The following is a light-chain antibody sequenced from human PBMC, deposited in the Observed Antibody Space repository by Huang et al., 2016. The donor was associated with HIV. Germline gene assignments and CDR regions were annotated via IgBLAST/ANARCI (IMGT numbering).Light chain of an antibody. CDR2: KSS. Sequence: DIQITPSPSTLSASVGDTFTITGRARRSISTWWAWYQRKPGKAPKLLIYKSSSLESGVSSRFSGSGSGTEFTLTISSLQPDDFATYYCQQYNSRPTFGQGTKVEIK. J-gene: IGKJ1*01. V-gene: IGKV1-5*03. CDR3: QQYNSRPT. CDR1: RSISTW.